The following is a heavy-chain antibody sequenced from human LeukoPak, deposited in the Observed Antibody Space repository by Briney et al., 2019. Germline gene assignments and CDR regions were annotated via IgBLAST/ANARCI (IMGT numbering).Heavy chain of an antibody. V-gene: IGHV1-69*13. D-gene: IGHD2-2*01. Sequence: ASVKVSCKASGGTFNSYAISWVRQAPAQGLEWMGGIIPIFGTANYAQKFQGRVTITADESTSTAYMELSSLRSEDTAVYYCARGPRYCSSTSCYHYYYYMDVWGKGTTVTVSS. CDR3: ARGPRYCSSTSCYHYYYYMDV. CDR1: GGTFNSYA. CDR2: IIPIFGTA. J-gene: IGHJ6*03.